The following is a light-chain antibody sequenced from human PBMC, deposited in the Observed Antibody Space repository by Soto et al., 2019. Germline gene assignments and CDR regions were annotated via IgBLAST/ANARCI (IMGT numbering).Light chain of an antibody. V-gene: IGKV3-20*01. CDR1: QSVSSSY. J-gene: IGKJ2*01. Sequence: EIVLTQSPGTLSLSPGERATLSCRASQSVSSSYLAWYQQKPGQAPRLLIYGASSRATGIPDRFSGSGSGTDFTLTISRLEPEDFGVYYCQQYGSSPPYTLGQGTKLESK. CDR3: QQYGSSPPYT. CDR2: GAS.